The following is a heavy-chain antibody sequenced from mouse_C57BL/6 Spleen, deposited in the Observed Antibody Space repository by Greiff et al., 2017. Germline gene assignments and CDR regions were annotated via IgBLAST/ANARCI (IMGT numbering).Heavy chain of an antibody. V-gene: IGHV1-42*01. D-gene: IGHD2-2*01. CDR1: GYSFTGYY. J-gene: IGHJ2*01. CDR2: INPSTGGT. CDR3: ARWGDGYDFDY. Sequence: VQLQQPGAELVKPGASVKISCKASGYSFTGYYMNWVKQSPEKSLEWIGEINPSTGGTTYNQKFKAKATLTVDKSSSTAYMQLKSLTSEDSAVYYCARWGDGYDFDYWGQGTTLTVSS.